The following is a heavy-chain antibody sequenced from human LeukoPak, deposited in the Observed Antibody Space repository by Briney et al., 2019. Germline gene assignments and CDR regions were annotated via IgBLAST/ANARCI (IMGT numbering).Heavy chain of an antibody. J-gene: IGHJ3*01. CDR2: ISGTGGST. CDR1: GFNFDIFA. D-gene: IGHD3-22*01. V-gene: IGHV3-23*01. Sequence: GGSLRLSCVASGFNFDIFAMSWVRQAPGQGLEWVSAISGTGGSTYYADSLKGRFTISRDNSKNTLYLQMNSLRAEDTAVYYCAKAGSYYYGSSGYAFDFWGQGTMVTVSS. CDR3: AKAGSYYYGSSGYAFDF.